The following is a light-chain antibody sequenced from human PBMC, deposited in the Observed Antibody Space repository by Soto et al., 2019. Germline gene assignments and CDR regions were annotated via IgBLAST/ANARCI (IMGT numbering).Light chain of an antibody. V-gene: IGKV1-5*03. CDR1: QTISRW. CDR2: EAS. J-gene: IGKJ1*01. Sequence: ECVSMSSRDHQTISRWLAWYQQKPGKAPKLLIYEASSLQSGVTSRFSGSGSGTEFTFSSGLLQPDDLASHYMQLHNEQPGAFGQGTKVDIK. CDR3: QLHNEQPGA.